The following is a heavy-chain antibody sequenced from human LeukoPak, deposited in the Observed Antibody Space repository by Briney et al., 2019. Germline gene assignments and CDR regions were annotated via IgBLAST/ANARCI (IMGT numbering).Heavy chain of an antibody. CDR2: IYYSGST. CDR1: SDSISSYY. J-gene: IGHJ4*02. CDR3: ARTYPFWSGYPEYYFDY. D-gene: IGHD3-3*01. Sequence: SETLSLTCSVSSDSISSYYWSWIRQPPGKGLEWIGYIYYSGSTNYNPSLKSRVTISVDTSKNQFSLKLSSVTAADTAVYYCARTYPFWSGYPEYYFDYWGQGTLVTVSS. V-gene: IGHV4-59*01.